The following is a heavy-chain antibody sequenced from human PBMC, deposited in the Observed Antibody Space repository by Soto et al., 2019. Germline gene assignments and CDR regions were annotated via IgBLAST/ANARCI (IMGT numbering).Heavy chain of an antibody. V-gene: IGHV3-23*01. CDR3: AAQNRVGAKNY. J-gene: IGHJ4*02. CDR2: ISGSGGST. D-gene: IGHD1-26*01. Sequence: GGSLILSCAASGFTFSSYAMSWVRQAPGKGLEWVSAISGSGGSTYYADSVKGRFTISRDNSKNTLYLQMNSLRAEDTAVYYCAAQNRVGAKNYWGQGTLVTVSS. CDR1: GFTFSSYA.